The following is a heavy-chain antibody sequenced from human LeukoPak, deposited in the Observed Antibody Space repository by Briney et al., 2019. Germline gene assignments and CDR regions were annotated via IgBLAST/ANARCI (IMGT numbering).Heavy chain of an antibody. D-gene: IGHD6-19*01. J-gene: IGHJ5*02. CDR2: MNPNSGNT. CDR3: ARGRGSGHKENWFDP. V-gene: IGHV1-8*01. CDR1: GYTFTTYD. Sequence: GASVKVSCKASGYTFTTYDINWVRQATGQGLEWMGWMNPNSGNTGYAQKFQGRVTMTRNTSISTAYMELSSLRSEDTAVYDCARGRGSGHKENWFDPWGQGTLVTVSS.